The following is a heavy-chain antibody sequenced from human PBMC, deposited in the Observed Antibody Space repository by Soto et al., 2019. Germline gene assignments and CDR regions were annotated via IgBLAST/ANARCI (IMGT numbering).Heavy chain of an antibody. CDR3: ARGRVEDSSGWATYFDY. CDR2: INTNGVNT. D-gene: IGHD6-19*01. CDR1: GFTFSGYS. V-gene: IGHV3-64*01. Sequence: EVQLVESGGGLVQPGGSLRLSCAASGFTFSGYSMFWVRQAPGKGLEYVSAINTNGVNTFYAKSVKGRFTISRDNSKNTMDLQMGNLRAEDMAVYYCARGRVEDSSGWATYFDYWGQGTLVTVSS. J-gene: IGHJ4*02.